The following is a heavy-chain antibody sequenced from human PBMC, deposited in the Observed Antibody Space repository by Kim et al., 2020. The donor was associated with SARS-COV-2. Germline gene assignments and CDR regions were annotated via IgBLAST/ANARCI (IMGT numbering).Heavy chain of an antibody. Sequence: SETLSLTCAVYGGSFRGHYWSWIRQLPGKGLEWIGEINQSGSTNYNPSLKSRVTISVDTSRNQFSLKLSSVTAADTAVYYCARGLSAWSDDAFDIWGQGTMVTVSS. CDR1: GGSFRGHY. CDR2: INQSGST. J-gene: IGHJ3*02. CDR3: ARGLSAWSDDAFDI. V-gene: IGHV4-34*01. D-gene: IGHD6-19*01.